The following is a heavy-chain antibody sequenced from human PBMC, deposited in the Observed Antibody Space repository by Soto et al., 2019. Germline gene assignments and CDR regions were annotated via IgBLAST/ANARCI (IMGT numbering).Heavy chain of an antibody. CDR1: GDSISSDGYY. D-gene: IGHD6-13*01. Sequence: SETLSLTCTVSGDSISSDGYYWSWIRQHPGKGLEWIGYMYRSGSTYYNPSLKNRLVISADTPKNQFTLKLSFVSAADTAVYYCSSSRKGYGMDVWGQGTTVTVSS. V-gene: IGHV4-31*03. CDR3: SSSRKGYGMDV. J-gene: IGHJ6*02. CDR2: MYRSGST.